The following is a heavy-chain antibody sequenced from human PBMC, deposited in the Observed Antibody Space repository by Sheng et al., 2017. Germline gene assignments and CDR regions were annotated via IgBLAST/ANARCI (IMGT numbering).Heavy chain of an antibody. V-gene: IGHV4-34*01. CDR3: ARARMVRGVMVWFDP. J-gene: IGHJ5*02. CDR2: INHSGST. Sequence: QVQLQQWGAGLVEAFGDPCPLTXAVYGGSFSGYYWSWIRQPPGKGLEWIGEINHSGSTNYNPSLQESSTISVDTSKNQFSLKLSSVTAADTAVYYCARARMVRGVMVWFDPWGQGTLVTVSS. CDR1: GGSFSGYY. D-gene: IGHD3-10*01.